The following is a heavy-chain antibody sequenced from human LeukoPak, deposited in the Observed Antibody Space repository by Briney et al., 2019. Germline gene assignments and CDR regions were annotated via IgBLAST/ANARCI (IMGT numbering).Heavy chain of an antibody. D-gene: IGHD3-9*01. CDR3: AREREASYYDILTGSNWFDP. Sequence: GGSLRLSCAASGFTFSSYAMNWVRQAPGKGLEWVSYISSSSSTIYYADSVKGRFTISRDNAKNSLYLQMNSLRAEDTAVYYCAREREASYYDILTGSNWFDPWGQGTLVTVSS. CDR1: GFTFSSYA. V-gene: IGHV3-48*04. J-gene: IGHJ5*02. CDR2: ISSSSSTI.